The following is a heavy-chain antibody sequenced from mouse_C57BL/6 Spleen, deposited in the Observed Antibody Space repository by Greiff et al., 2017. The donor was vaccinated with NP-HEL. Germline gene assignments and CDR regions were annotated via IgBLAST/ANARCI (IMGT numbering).Heavy chain of an antibody. V-gene: IGHV2-5*01. CDR2: IWRGGST. D-gene: IGHD2-5*01. Sequence: VKLMESGPGLVQPSQSLSITCTVSGFSFTSYGVHWVRQSPGKGLEWLGVIWRGGSTDYNAAFMSRLSITKDNSKSQVFFKMNSLQADDTAIYYCAKYSNEAMDYWGQGTSVTVSS. J-gene: IGHJ4*01. CDR1: GFSFTSYG. CDR3: AKYSNEAMDY.